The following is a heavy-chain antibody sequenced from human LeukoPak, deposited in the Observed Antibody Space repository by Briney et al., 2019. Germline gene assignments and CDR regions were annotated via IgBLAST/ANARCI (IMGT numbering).Heavy chain of an antibody. CDR2: ISSSSSSI. Sequence: PGGSLRLSCAASGFTFSTYSMNWVRQAPGKGLEWVSSISSSSSSIFYADSVKGRFTISRDNAKNSLYLQMNSLRAEDTAVYFCARDRLVVEFDYWGQGTLVTVSS. D-gene: IGHD2-21*01. CDR1: GFTFSTYS. CDR3: ARDRLVVEFDY. V-gene: IGHV3-21*01. J-gene: IGHJ4*02.